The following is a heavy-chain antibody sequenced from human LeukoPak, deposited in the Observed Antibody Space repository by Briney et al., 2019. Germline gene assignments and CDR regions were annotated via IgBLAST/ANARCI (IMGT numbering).Heavy chain of an antibody. D-gene: IGHD4-17*01. J-gene: IGHJ4*02. CDR3: AREADYGDYSRGIDY. CDR2: ISAYNGNT. CDR1: GYTFTSYG. Sequence: GASVKVSCKASGYTFTSYGISWVRQAPGQGLEWMGWISAYNGNTNYAQKLQGRVTMTTDTSTGTAYMELRSLRSDDTAVYYCAREADYGDYSRGIDYWGQGTLVTVSS. V-gene: IGHV1-18*01.